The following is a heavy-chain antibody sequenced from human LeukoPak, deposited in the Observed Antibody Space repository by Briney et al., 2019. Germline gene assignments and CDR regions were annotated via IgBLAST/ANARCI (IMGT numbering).Heavy chain of an antibody. D-gene: IGHD3-22*01. CDR3: ARHRRHYYDTSGYPRRSYYFDY. CDR1: GGSFSGYY. V-gene: IGHV4-34*01. CDR2: INHSGST. Sequence: SETLSLTCAVYGGSFSGYYWSWIRQPPGKGLEWIGEINHSGSTNYNPSLKSRVTISVDTSKNQFSLKLSSVTAADTAVYYCARHRRHYYDTSGYPRRSYYFDYWGQGTLVTVSS. J-gene: IGHJ4*02.